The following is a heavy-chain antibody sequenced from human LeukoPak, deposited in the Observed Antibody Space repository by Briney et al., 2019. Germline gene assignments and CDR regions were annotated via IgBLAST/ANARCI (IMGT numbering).Heavy chain of an antibody. Sequence: GESLKISCKGSGYSFTSYWIGWVRQMPGKGLEWMGIIYPGDSDTRYSPSFQGQVTISADKSISTAYLQWSSLKASDAAMYYCARPGSTYCGGDCYPEYFQHWGQGTLVTVSS. D-gene: IGHD2-21*02. J-gene: IGHJ1*01. CDR3: ARPGSTYCGGDCYPEYFQH. CDR2: IYPGDSDT. CDR1: GYSFTSYW. V-gene: IGHV5-51*01.